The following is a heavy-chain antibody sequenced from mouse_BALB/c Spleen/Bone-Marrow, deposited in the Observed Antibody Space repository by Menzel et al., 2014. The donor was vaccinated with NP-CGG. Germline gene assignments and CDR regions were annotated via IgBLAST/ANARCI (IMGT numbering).Heavy chain of an antibody. CDR1: GFNIKDTY. Sequence: VQLQQSGAELVKPGASVKLSCTASGFNIKDTYMHWVKQRPEQGLEWIGRIDPANGNTKYDLKFQGKATITADTSSNTAYLQLSSLTSEDTAVYYCAGFGITKEEGYYYAMDYWGQGTSVTVSS. J-gene: IGHJ4*01. CDR3: AGFGITKEEGYYYAMDY. D-gene: IGHD2-4*01. CDR2: IDPANGNT. V-gene: IGHV14-3*02.